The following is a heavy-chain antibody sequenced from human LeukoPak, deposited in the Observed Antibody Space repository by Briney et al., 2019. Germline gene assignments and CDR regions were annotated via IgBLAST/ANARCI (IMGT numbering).Heavy chain of an antibody. J-gene: IGHJ4*02. V-gene: IGHV1-2*02. CDR1: GYTFAGYY. D-gene: IGHD5-24*01. Sequence: ASVKVSCKASGYTFAGYYIHWVRQVPGQGLEWMGWIIPHSGGTNYAQKFQDRVTMTRDTSISTAYMELSRLRSDDTAVYYCARDGGDGYNPDRPTDWGQGTLVTVSS. CDR2: IIPHSGGT. CDR3: ARDGGDGYNPDRPTD.